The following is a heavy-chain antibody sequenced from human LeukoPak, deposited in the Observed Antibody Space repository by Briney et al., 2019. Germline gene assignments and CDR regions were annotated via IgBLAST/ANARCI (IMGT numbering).Heavy chain of an antibody. CDR1: GFTVSSNY. V-gene: IGHV3-53*05. D-gene: IGHD2-21*02. Sequence: GGSLRLSCAASGFTVSSNYMSWVRQAPGKGLEWVSVIYSGGSTYYADSVKGRFTISRDNSKNTLYLQMNSLRAEDTAVYYCAKDRGPLYCGGDCYPFDYWGQGTLVTVSS. CDR2: IYSGGST. CDR3: AKDRGPLYCGGDCYPFDY. J-gene: IGHJ4*02.